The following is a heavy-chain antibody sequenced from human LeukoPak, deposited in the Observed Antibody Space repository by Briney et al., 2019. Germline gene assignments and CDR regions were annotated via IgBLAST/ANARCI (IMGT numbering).Heavy chain of an antibody. V-gene: IGHV1-24*01. Sequence: ASVKVSCKVSVYTLTELSMHWVRQAPGKGLDWMGGFDPEDGETIYAQKFQGRVTMTEDTSTDTAYMELSSLRSEDTAVYYCAREWYSSSWDYFDYWGQGTLVTVSS. CDR1: VYTLTELS. CDR2: FDPEDGET. J-gene: IGHJ4*02. CDR3: AREWYSSSWDYFDY. D-gene: IGHD6-13*01.